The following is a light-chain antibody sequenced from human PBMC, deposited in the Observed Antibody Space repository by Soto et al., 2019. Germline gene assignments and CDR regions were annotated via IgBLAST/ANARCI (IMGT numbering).Light chain of an antibody. CDR3: PQYDSSPKT. V-gene: IGKV3-20*01. Sequence: LYPERTADLSCRASQSVSSYSLAWYQKKPGQAPRLLIYGASSRATGIPDRFSGTGSGTVFTLPISRLEPEEFAVYSCPQYDSSPKTCGQGTKVEIK. CDR2: GAS. J-gene: IGKJ1*01. CDR1: QSVSSYS.